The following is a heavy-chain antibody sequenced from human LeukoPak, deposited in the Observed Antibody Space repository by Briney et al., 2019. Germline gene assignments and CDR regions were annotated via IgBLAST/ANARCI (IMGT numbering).Heavy chain of an antibody. V-gene: IGHV1-69*04. CDR2: IIPILGIA. CDR1: GGTFSSYA. D-gene: IGHD5-18*01. J-gene: IGHJ5*02. CDR3: ASDPPVGKDRRETGDDTAMAYT. Sequence: SVKVSCKASGGTFSSYAISWVRQAPGQGLEWMGRIIPILGIANYAQKFQGRVTITADKSTSTAYMELSSLRSEDTAVCYCASDPPVGKDRRETGDDTAMAYTWGQGTLVTVSS.